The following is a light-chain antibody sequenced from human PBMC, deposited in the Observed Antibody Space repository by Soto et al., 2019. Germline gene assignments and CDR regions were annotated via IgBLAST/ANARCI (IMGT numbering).Light chain of an antibody. V-gene: IGLV1-40*01. Sequence: QSALTQPPSVSGAPGQRVTMSCTGSSSNIGAHYDVHWYQQLPGTAPKLLIYGNNNRASGVPDRFSGSKSGTSASLAITGLQAEDEADYYCQSYDSSLSGSKVFGGGTKHTVL. CDR1: SSNIGAHYD. CDR2: GNN. CDR3: QSYDSSLSGSKV. J-gene: IGLJ2*01.